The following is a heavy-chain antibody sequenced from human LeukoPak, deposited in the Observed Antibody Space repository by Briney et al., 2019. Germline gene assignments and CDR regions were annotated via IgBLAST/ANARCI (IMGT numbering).Heavy chain of an antibody. V-gene: IGHV3-33*01. Sequence: GGSLRLFCAASGFTFSSYGMHWVRQAPGKGLEWVAVIWYDGSNKYYADSVKGRFTFSRDNSKNTLYLQMNSLRAEDTAVYYCARDSLINYDILTGIFDYWGQGTLVTVSS. CDR1: GFTFSSYG. CDR3: ARDSLINYDILTGIFDY. CDR2: IWYDGSNK. D-gene: IGHD3-9*01. J-gene: IGHJ4*02.